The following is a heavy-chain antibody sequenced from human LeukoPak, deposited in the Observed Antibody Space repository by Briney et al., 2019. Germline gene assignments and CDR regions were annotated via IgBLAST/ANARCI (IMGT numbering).Heavy chain of an antibody. CDR2: ISSSSSYI. CDR3: ARVQSGYYYGMDV. D-gene: IGHD7-27*01. J-gene: IGHJ6*02. CDR1: GFTFSSYS. Sequence: GGSLRLSCAASGFTFSSYSMNWVRQAPGKGLEWVSSISSSSSYIYYADSVKGRFTISRDNAKNSPYLQMSSLRAEDTAVYYCARVQSGYYYGMDVWGQGTTVTVSS. V-gene: IGHV3-21*01.